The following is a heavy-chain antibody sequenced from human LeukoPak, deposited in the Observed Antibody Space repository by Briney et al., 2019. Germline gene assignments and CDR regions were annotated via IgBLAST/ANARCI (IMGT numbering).Heavy chain of an antibody. J-gene: IGHJ4*02. CDR3: AKASQWLAPFDY. Sequence: GGSLRLSCAASGFTFSSYWMSWVRQAPGKGLEWVANIKQDGSEKYYVDSVKGRFTISRDNSKNTLYLQMNSLRAGDTAVYYCAKASQWLAPFDYWGQGTLVTVSS. CDR1: GFTFSSYW. V-gene: IGHV3-7*03. D-gene: IGHD6-19*01. CDR2: IKQDGSEK.